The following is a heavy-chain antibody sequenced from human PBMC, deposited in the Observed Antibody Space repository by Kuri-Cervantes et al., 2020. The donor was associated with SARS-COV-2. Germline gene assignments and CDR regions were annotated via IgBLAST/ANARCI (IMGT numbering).Heavy chain of an antibody. D-gene: IGHD6-13*01. CDR3: AREAAVAGKNFDY. V-gene: IGHV1-2*02. J-gene: IGHJ4*02. CDR1: GYTFSDSY. CDR2: IAPNSGGT. Sequence: ASVKVSCKASGYTFSDSYIHWVRQAPGQGLEWMGWIAPNSGGTKYAQKFQGRVTMTRDTSTRTVFMELSSLRSEDTAVYYCAREAAVAGKNFDYWGQGTLVTVSS.